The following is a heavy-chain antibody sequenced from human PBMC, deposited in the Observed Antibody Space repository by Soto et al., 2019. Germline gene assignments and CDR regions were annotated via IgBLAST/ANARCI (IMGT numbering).Heavy chain of an antibody. J-gene: IGHJ4*02. CDR3: AREPATAKPEGVDF. CDR2: INPANGNT. D-gene: IGHD1-1*01. CDR1: GYIFANYA. Sequence: ASVKVSCKASGYIFANYAIHWVRQAPGQSLEWMGWINPANGNTKYSQKFQGRVTITRDTSATTVDMELSRLRSGDTAVYYCAREPATAKPEGVDFWGQGALVPVSS. V-gene: IGHV1-3*01.